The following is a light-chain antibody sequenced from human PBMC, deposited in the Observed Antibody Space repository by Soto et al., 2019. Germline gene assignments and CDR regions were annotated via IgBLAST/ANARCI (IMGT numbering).Light chain of an antibody. CDR2: DVS. CDR3: QQSYSTPPT. J-gene: IGKJ1*01. V-gene: IGKV1-12*01. CDR1: QSITTW. Sequence: DIEMTQTPSSVSASFFDRVTTSCRASQSITTWLAWYQQRPGKAPKLLIYDVSSLQSGVPSRFSGSGSGTDFTLTISSLQPEDFATYYCQQSYSTPPTFGQGTKVDIK.